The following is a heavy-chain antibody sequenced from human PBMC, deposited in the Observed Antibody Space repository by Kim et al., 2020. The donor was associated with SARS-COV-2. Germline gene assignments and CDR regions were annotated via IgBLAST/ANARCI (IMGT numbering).Heavy chain of an antibody. CDR2: IYYSGST. CDR3: ARVSRSSWLTFDY. Sequence: SETLSLTCTVSGGSISSYYWSWIRQPPGKGLEWIGYIYYSGSTNYNPSFKSRVTISVDTSKNQFSLKLSSVTAADTAVYYCARVSRSSWLTFDYWGQGTLVTVSS. CDR1: GGSISSYY. J-gene: IGHJ4*02. V-gene: IGHV4-59*01. D-gene: IGHD6-13*01.